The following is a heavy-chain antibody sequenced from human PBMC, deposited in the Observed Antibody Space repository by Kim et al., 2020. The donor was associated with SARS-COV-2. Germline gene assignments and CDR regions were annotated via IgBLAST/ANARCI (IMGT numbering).Heavy chain of an antibody. D-gene: IGHD3-10*01. Sequence: GGSLRLSCEASGFSITDNYMSWVRQAPGRGLEWVSVIYRGGSPYYADSVRGRFTISRDKTKNMVFLQMNSLRAEDTAVYYCARDQEVRGVNAFDVWGQGTMVTVSS. J-gene: IGHJ3*01. V-gene: IGHV3-66*01. CDR3: ARDQEVRGVNAFDV. CDR1: GFSITDNY. CDR2: IYRGGSP.